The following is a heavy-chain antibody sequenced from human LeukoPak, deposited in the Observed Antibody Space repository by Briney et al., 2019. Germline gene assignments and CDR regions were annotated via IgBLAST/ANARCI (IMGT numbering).Heavy chain of an antibody. D-gene: IGHD4-11*01. Sequence: SETLSLTCTVSGGSISSSSYYWGWIRQPPGKGLEWIGSIYYSGSTYYNPSLKSRVTISVDTSKNQFSLKLSSVTAADTAVYYCVRHILNSNYVLGYWGQGTLVTVSS. J-gene: IGHJ4*02. CDR3: VRHILNSNYVLGY. CDR1: GGSISSSSYY. CDR2: IYYSGST. V-gene: IGHV4-39*01.